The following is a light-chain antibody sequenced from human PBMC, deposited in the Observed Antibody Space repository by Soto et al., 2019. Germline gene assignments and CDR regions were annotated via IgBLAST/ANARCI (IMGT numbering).Light chain of an antibody. V-gene: IGKV3D-20*02. CDR2: HAY. CDR1: RSLSSDY. Sequence: IVLMQSPGTLSLSPGERATLSCRASRSLSSDYLAWYQQKPGQAHRLLFYHAYRRATGTQDRFRGSGSGTEFTLTIRSLQSEDFAVCSCKQFNNWPPTFGQGTKVDIK. CDR3: KQFNNWPPT. J-gene: IGKJ1*01.